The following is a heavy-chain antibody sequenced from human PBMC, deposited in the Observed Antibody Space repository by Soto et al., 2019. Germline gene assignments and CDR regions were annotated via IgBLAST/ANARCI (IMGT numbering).Heavy chain of an antibody. V-gene: IGHV4-59*01. CDR1: GGSISSYY. J-gene: IGHJ4*02. CDR3: ARGHYDILTGYLPFDY. CDR2: IYYSGST. Sequence: SETLSLTCTVSGGSISSYYWSWIRQPPGKGLEWIGYIYYSGSTNYNPSLKSRVTISVDTSKNQFSLKLSSVTAADTAVYYCARGHYDILTGYLPFDYWGQGTLVTVS. D-gene: IGHD3-9*01.